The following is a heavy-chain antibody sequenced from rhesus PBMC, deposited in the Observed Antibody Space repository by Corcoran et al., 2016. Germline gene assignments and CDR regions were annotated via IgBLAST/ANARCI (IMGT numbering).Heavy chain of an antibody. CDR3: ARDGVGWFWYFDL. Sequence: EVQLVESGGGLVQPGGSLRLSCAASGFTFSSYGMPWVRQAPGKGLEWVAVIAYDGRKKYYADAVKDRFTISRDNSKNMLYLQMNNLKLEDTAVYYCARDGVGWFWYFDLWGPGTPITISS. CDR1: GFTFSSYG. V-gene: IGHV3-54*02. J-gene: IGHJ2*01. D-gene: IGHD6-31*01. CDR2: IAYDGRKK.